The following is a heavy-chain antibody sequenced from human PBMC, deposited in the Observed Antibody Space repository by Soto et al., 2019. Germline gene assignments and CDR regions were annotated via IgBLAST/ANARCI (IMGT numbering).Heavy chain of an antibody. CDR1: GYTFATYD. D-gene: IGHD6-6*01. V-gene: IGHV1-8*01. CDR2: MNPNSGNT. CDR3: ARAPAFDPGSSTPYYFDS. Sequence: ASVEASCKASGYTFATYDRNWVRQATGKGLEWMGWMNPNSGNTGYAQKFQGRVTMTRNTSISTAYMELSSLRSEDTAVYYCARAPAFDPGSSTPYYFDSWGRGTLVTVSS. J-gene: IGHJ4*01.